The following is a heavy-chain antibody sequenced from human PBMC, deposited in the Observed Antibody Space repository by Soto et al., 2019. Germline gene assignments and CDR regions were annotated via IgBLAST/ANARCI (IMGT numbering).Heavy chain of an antibody. CDR1: GGSISNYY. CDR2: IFYSGST. V-gene: IGHV4-59*12. CDR3: AAGGGLPRYY. D-gene: IGHD5-12*01. Sequence: SETLSLTCTVSGGSISNYYWSWIRQPPGRGLEWIGHIFYSGSTNYNPALKSRVTISVDRSKNQFSLKLSSVTAADTAVYYCAAGGGLPRYYWGQGTLVTVSS. J-gene: IGHJ4*02.